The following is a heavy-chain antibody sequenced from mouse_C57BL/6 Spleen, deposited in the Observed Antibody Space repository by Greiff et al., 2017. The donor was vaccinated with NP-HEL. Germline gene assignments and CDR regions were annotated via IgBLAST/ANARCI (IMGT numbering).Heavy chain of an antibody. CDR1: GYTFTDYY. V-gene: IGHV1-19*01. D-gene: IGHD1-1*02. CDR2: INPYNGGT. J-gene: IGHJ1*03. Sequence: EVQLQQSGPVLVKPGASVKMSCKASGYTFTDYYMNWVKQSHGKSLEWIGVINPYNGGTSYNQQFKGKATLTVDKSSSTAYMELNSLTSEDSAVYYCAREGVGFEVWGTGTTVTVSS. CDR3: AREGVGFEV.